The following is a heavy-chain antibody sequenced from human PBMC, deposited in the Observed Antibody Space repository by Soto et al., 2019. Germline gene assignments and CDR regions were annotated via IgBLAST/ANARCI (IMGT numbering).Heavy chain of an antibody. V-gene: IGHV3-53*02. CDR3: ARANGGHYFGY. D-gene: IGHD2-15*01. CDR2: IYSGGRT. J-gene: IGHJ4*02. Sequence: EVQLVETGGGLIQPGGSLRLSCAASGFTVSSNYMTWVRQAPGKGLEWVSFIYSGGRTYYADSVKGRFTISRDNSQNTLYLQVNSLRADDTATYYCARANGGHYFGYWGQGTPVTVSS. CDR1: GFTVSSNY.